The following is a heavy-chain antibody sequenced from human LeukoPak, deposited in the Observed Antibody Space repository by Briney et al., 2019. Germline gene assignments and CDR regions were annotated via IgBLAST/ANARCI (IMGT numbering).Heavy chain of an antibody. Sequence: GGSLRLSCAASGFAFNFFAMSWVRQVPGKGLEWISTINANAGSTYYADSVKGRFTISRDNSKNTLYLQLNSLRVEDTAVYYCAKEGRYCSGGSCQYYFDYWGQGTLVTVSS. V-gene: IGHV3-23*01. D-gene: IGHD2-15*01. CDR2: INANAGST. J-gene: IGHJ4*02. CDR1: GFAFNFFA. CDR3: AKEGRYCSGGSCQYYFDY.